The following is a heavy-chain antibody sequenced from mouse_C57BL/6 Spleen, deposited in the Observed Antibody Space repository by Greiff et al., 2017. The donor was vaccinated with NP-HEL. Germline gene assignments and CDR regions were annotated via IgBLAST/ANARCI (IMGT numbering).Heavy chain of an antibody. V-gene: IGHV3-1*01. D-gene: IGHD2-4*01. J-gene: IGHJ1*03. Sequence: VQLKESGPGMVKPSQSLSLTCTVTGYSITSGYDWHWIRHFPGNKLEWMGYISYSGSTNYNPSLKSRISITHDTSKNHFFLKLNSVTTEDTATYYCASRLYDYDWYFDVWGTGTTVTVSS. CDR2: ISYSGST. CDR3: ASRLYDYDWYFDV. CDR1: GYSITSGYD.